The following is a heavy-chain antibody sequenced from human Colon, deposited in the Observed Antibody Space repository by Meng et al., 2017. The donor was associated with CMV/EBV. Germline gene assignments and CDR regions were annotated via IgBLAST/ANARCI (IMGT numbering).Heavy chain of an antibody. CDR3: ARDGVRITIFGVDLYGMDV. D-gene: IGHD3-3*01. Sequence: GESLKISCAASGFTFRDYYMSWIRQAPGKGLEWVSSISSFASTIYYADSVKGRFTISTDNAKNTVYLEMNSLTAEDTAVYYCARDGVRITIFGVDLYGMDVWGQGTAVTVSS. J-gene: IGHJ6*02. CDR1: GFTFRDYY. CDR2: ISSFASTI. V-gene: IGHV3-11*04.